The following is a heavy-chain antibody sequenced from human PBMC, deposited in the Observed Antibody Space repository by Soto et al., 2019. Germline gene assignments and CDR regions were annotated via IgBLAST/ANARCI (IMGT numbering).Heavy chain of an antibody. J-gene: IGHJ4*02. CDR1: GYTFTSYG. CDR3: ARDLPADY. CDR2: ISAYNGNT. Sequence: ASVKVSCKASGYTFTSYGVSWVRQAPGQRLEWMGWISAYNGNTKYAQKLQGRVTMTTDTSTSTAYMELRSLRSEDTAVYYCARDLPADYWGQGTLVTVSS. V-gene: IGHV1-18*01.